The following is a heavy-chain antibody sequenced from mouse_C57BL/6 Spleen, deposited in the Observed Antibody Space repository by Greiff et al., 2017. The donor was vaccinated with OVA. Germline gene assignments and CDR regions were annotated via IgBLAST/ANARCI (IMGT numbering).Heavy chain of an antibody. CDR3: APNSNYGAMDY. V-gene: IGHV14-2*01. D-gene: IGHD2-5*01. CDR1: GFNIKDYY. CDR2: IDPEDGET. J-gene: IGHJ4*01. Sequence: VQLKESGAELVKPGASVKLSCTASGFNIKDYYMHWVKQRTEQGLEWIGRIDPEDGETKYAPKFQGKATITADTSSITAYLKLSSLTSEDTAVYYCAPNSNYGAMDYWGQGTSVTVSS.